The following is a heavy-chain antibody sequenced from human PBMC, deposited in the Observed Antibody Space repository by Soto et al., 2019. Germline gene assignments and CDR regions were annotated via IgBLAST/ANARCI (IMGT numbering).Heavy chain of an antibody. CDR3: ARGAVGQQLSGCMDV. D-gene: IGHD6-13*01. V-gene: IGHV3-53*01. CDR2: IYSGGST. Sequence: GGSLRLSCAASGFTVSSNYMSWVRQAPGKGLEWVSVIYSGGSTYYADSVKGRFTISRDNSKNTLYLQMNSLRAEDTAVYYCARGAVGQQLSGCMDVWGPGTTVTVSS. CDR1: GFTVSSNY. J-gene: IGHJ6*02.